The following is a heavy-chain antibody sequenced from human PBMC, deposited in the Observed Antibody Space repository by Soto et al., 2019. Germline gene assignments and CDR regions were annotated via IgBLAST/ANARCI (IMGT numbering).Heavy chain of an antibody. D-gene: IGHD3-3*01. Sequence: ASVEVSCKASGYTFTSYGISWVRQAPGQGLEWMGWISAYNGNTNYAQKLQGRVTMTTDTSTSTAYMELRSLRSGDTAVYYCARDSVFGVVIYYYGMDVWGQGTTVTV. CDR1: GYTFTSYG. CDR3: ARDSVFGVVIYYYGMDV. CDR2: ISAYNGNT. V-gene: IGHV1-18*01. J-gene: IGHJ6*02.